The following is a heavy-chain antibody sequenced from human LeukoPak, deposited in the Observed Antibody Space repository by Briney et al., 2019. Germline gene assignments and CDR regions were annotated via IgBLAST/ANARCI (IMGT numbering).Heavy chain of an antibody. D-gene: IGHD6-19*01. J-gene: IGHJ4*02. Sequence: GGPLRLSCAGSGFTFSRHSMNWVRQAPGKGLEWVSYISSSSSSIYYADSVKGRFTISRDNAKNSMYLQMKSLRDEDTAVYYCARNSIAVAGIFDYWGQGTLVTDSS. CDR2: ISSSSSSI. CDR1: GFTFSRHS. V-gene: IGHV3-48*02. CDR3: ARNSIAVAGIFDY.